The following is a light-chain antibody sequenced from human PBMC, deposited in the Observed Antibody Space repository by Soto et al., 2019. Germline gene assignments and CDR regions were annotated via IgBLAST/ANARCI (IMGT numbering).Light chain of an antibody. CDR1: SSDVGAYDF. CDR3: CSYAGNKVV. Sequence: QSALSQPPSASGSPGQSVTISCTGTSSDVGAYDFVSWYQQFPDRAPKLIIYEVTKRPSGVPDRFSGSKSGNTASLTVSALQAEDEADYYCCSYAGNKVVFGGGTKATVL. CDR2: EVT. J-gene: IGLJ2*01. V-gene: IGLV2-8*01.